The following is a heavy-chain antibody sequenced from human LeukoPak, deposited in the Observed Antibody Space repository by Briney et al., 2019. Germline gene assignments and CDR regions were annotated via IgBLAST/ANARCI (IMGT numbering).Heavy chain of an antibody. CDR3: VRGHNSFDL. CDR2: SRIKTDGYIT. CDR1: GFIFSDHY. V-gene: IGHV3-72*01. D-gene: IGHD1-20*01. Sequence: GGSLRLSCAVSGFIFSDHYLDWVRQPPGRGLEWVGRSRIKTDGYITQYAASVTGRFTISRGESKNSLYLHMNSLRSEDTAVYFCVRGHNSFDLWGQGTMVTVSS. J-gene: IGHJ3*01.